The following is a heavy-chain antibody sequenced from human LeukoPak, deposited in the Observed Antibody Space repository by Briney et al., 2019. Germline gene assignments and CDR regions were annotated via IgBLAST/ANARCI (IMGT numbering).Heavy chain of an antibody. Sequence: SGPTLVKPTQTLTLTCIFYGFSLNTSGVGVGWIRQPPGKALEWLALIYWDDDKRYSPSLKSRLTITKDTSKNQVVLTMTNMDPVDTATYYCAHRRQYYDSSGYYYDDSWGQGTLVTVSS. CDR2: IYWDDDK. D-gene: IGHD3-22*01. V-gene: IGHV2-5*02. J-gene: IGHJ4*02. CDR1: GFSLNTSGVG. CDR3: AHRRQYYDSSGYYYDDS.